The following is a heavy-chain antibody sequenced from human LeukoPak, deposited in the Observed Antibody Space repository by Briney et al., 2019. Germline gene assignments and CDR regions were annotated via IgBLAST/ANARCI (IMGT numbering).Heavy chain of an antibody. J-gene: IGHJ4*02. CDR2: IGGVAGSA. V-gene: IGHV3-23*01. CDR1: GFTFSNYA. D-gene: IGHD5-24*01. CDR3: AKDRGDGSNRDGFFDY. Sequence: GGSLRLSCAASGFTFSNYAMSWVRQAPGKGLEWVSGIGGVAGSAYYADSGKGRFTISSDNSNNTLYLQMNSLRVEDTAAYYCAKDRGDGSNRDGFFDYWGQGTLVTVSS.